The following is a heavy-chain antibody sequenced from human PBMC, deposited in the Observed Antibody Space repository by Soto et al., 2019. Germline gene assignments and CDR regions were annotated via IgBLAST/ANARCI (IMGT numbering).Heavy chain of an antibody. CDR1: GYTFSNFA. Sequence: ASVKVSCKASGYTFSNFAMHWVRQAPGQGLEWMGIINPSGGSTSYAQKFQGRVTMTRDTSTSTVYMELSSLRSEDTAVYYCARDYYDILTGSPAHNWFDPWGQGTLVTVSS. D-gene: IGHD3-9*01. CDR3: ARDYYDILTGSPAHNWFDP. CDR2: INPSGGST. V-gene: IGHV1-46*03. J-gene: IGHJ5*02.